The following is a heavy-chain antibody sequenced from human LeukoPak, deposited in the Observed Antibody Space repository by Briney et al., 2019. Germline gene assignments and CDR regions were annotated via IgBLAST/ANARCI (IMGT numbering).Heavy chain of an antibody. CDR1: GYTFTSYY. CDR2: INPSGGST. V-gene: IGHV1-46*01. Sequence: ASVKVSCKSSGYTFTSYYMHWVRQAPGQGLEWMGIINPSGGSTSYAQKFQGRVTMTRDMSTSTVYMELSSLRSEDTAVYYCARDRAFVVPAATYYYMDVWGKGTTVTVSS. D-gene: IGHD2-2*01. J-gene: IGHJ6*03. CDR3: ARDRAFVVPAATYYYMDV.